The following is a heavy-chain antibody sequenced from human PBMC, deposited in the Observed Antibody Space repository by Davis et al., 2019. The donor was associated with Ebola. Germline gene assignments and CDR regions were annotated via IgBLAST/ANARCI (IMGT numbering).Heavy chain of an antibody. CDR2: ISAYNGNT. D-gene: IGHD3-9*01. Sequence: ASMKVSCKASGYTFTSYGISWVRQAPGQGLEWMGWISAYNGNTNYAQKLQGRVTMTTDTSTSTAYMELRSLRSDDTAVYYCARGYDILTGYQGDAFDIWGQGTMVTVSS. V-gene: IGHV1-18*01. CDR3: ARGYDILTGYQGDAFDI. CDR1: GYTFTSYG. J-gene: IGHJ3*02.